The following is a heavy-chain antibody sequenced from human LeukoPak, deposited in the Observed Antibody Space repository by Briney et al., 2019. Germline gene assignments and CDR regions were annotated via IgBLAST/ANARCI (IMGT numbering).Heavy chain of an antibody. CDR2: ISSSSSYI. D-gene: IGHD5-18*01. Sequence: PGGSLRLSCAASGFTFSSYSMNWVRQAPGKGLEWVSSISSSSSYIYYADSVKGRFTISRDNAKNSLYLQMNSLRAEDTAVYYCARDRGQLWLRWFDPWGQGTLATVSS. V-gene: IGHV3-21*01. J-gene: IGHJ5*02. CDR3: ARDRGQLWLRWFDP. CDR1: GFTFSSYS.